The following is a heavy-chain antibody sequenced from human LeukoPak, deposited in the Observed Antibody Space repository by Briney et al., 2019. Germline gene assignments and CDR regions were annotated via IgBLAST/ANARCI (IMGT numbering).Heavy chain of an antibody. Sequence: PSETLSLTCTESGGSISSYYWNWIRQPPGKGLEWIGYIYYSGSTNYSPSLKSRVTMSVDTSKKQFSLKVSSVIAADTAVYYCARGHSSSWYSFDYWGQGTLVTVSS. J-gene: IGHJ4*02. D-gene: IGHD6-13*01. CDR2: IYYSGST. CDR3: ARGHSSSWYSFDY. V-gene: IGHV4-59*01. CDR1: GGSISSYY.